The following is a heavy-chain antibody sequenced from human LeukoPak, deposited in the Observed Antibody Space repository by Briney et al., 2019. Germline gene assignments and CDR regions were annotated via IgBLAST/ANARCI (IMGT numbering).Heavy chain of an antibody. J-gene: IGHJ4*02. Sequence: GGALRLSCAEPGFTFNSYGMLWVRQAPGKGREWVAFIWPDGSNKLYGDSVKGRFTISRDNSKNTVYLQMNSLRAEDTAVYYCARDYCRTTSCLESWGQGTLVTVSS. V-gene: IGHV3-33*01. CDR3: ARDYCRTTSCLES. D-gene: IGHD2-2*01. CDR2: IWPDGSNK. CDR1: GFTFNSYG.